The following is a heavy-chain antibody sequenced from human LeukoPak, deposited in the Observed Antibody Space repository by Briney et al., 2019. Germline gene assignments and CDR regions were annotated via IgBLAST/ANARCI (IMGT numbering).Heavy chain of an antibody. Sequence: GGSLRLSCAASGFTFSNAWMSWVRQAPGKGLEWVGRIKSKTDGGTTDYAAPVKGRFTISRDDSKNTLYLQMNSLKTEDTAVYYCTGRITMVRGKAFDIWGQGTMVTVSS. CDR1: GFTFSNAW. J-gene: IGHJ3*02. D-gene: IGHD3-10*01. CDR3: TGRITMVRGKAFDI. CDR2: IKSKTDGGTT. V-gene: IGHV3-15*01.